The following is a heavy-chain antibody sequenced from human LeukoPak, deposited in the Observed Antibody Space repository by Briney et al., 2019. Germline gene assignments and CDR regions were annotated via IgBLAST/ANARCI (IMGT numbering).Heavy chain of an antibody. D-gene: IGHD6-13*01. J-gene: IGHJ6*03. CDR1: GGSFSGYY. CDR3: ARRPPPYSSSWFYYYYMDV. V-gene: IGHV4-34*01. Sequence: PSETLSLTCAVYGGSFSGYYWSWIRQPPGKGLEWIGEINHSGSTNYNPSLKSRVTISVDTSKNQFSLKLGSVTAADTAVYYCARRPPPYSSSWFYYYYMDVWGKGTTVTVPS. CDR2: INHSGST.